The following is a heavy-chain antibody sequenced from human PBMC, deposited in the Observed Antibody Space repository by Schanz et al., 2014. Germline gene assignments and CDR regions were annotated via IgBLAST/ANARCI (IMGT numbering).Heavy chain of an antibody. CDR1: GFPFSYYT. D-gene: IGHD2-21*01. CDR2: IGRRGQVI. J-gene: IGHJ4*02. CDR3: AREDCSATSCYFRY. Sequence: VQLVESGGGLAQPGGSLRLSCAVSGFPFSYYTMNWVRQAPGKGPEWVACIGRRGQVIYYADSMEGRFTISRDNSNNTVYLQMNTLRAEDTAVYYCAREDCSATSCYFRYWGQGTLVTVSS. V-gene: IGHV3-48*01.